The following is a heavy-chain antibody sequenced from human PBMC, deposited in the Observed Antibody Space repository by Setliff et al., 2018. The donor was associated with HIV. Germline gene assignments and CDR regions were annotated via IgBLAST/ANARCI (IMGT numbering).Heavy chain of an antibody. CDR3: ARHPLSRRRRTTVTTVGAFDI. CDR2: IYYSGST. CDR1: GGSFSGHY. D-gene: IGHD4-17*01. J-gene: IGHJ3*02. Sequence: SETLSLTCAVYGGSFSGHYWGWIRQPPGKGLEWIGIIYYSGSTSYNPSLTSRVSISVDTSTSQFSLKLISVTAADTAVYYCARHPLSRRRRTTVTTVGAFDIWGQGTKVTVSS. V-gene: IGHV4-39*01.